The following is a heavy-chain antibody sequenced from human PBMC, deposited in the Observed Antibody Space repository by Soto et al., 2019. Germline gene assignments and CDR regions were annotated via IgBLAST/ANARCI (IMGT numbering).Heavy chain of an antibody. CDR3: ARDSSTNYYFDY. CDR2: IRQDGSEK. D-gene: IGHD6-13*01. V-gene: IGHV3-7*05. Sequence: GGSLRLSCAASGFTFSSYWMSWVRQAPGKGLEWVANIRQDGSEKYYVDSVKGRFTISRDNAKNSLYLQINSLRAEDTAVYYCARDSSTNYYFDYWGQGTLVTVSS. CDR1: GFTFSSYW. J-gene: IGHJ4*02.